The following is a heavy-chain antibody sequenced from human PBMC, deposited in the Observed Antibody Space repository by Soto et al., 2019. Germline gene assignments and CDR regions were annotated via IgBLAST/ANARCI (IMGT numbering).Heavy chain of an antibody. D-gene: IGHD3-3*01. CDR2: VSVHNGNT. V-gene: IGHV1-18*01. J-gene: IGHJ6*03. CDR3: ARDSPYNDFWGGVMEPHSYNMDV. Sequence: QVHLVQSGGEVKKPGASVKVSCQASGYIFTDYAISWVRQAPGQGLEWMGWVSVHNGNTKFAQNLQGRVTLTTDTSTSTAYMELWSLTPDDTAVYYCARDSPYNDFWGGVMEPHSYNMDVW. CDR1: GYIFTDYA.